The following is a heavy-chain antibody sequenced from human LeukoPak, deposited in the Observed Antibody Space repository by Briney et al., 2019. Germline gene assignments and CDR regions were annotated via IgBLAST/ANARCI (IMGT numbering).Heavy chain of an antibody. D-gene: IGHD6-19*01. CDR2: ISSSSSTI. CDR1: GFTFSSYS. Sequence: GGSLRLSCAASGFTFSSYSMNWVRQAPGKGLEWVPYISSSSSTIYYADSVKGRFTISRDNAKNSLYLQMNSLRAEDTAVYYCARCLSPGYSSGWYPVDAFDIWGQGTMVTVSS. J-gene: IGHJ3*02. CDR3: ARCLSPGYSSGWYPVDAFDI. V-gene: IGHV3-48*01.